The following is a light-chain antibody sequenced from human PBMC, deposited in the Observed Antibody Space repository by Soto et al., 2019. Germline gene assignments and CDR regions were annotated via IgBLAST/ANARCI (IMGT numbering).Light chain of an antibody. V-gene: IGLV2-14*01. CDR1: SSDVSGYDY. Sequence: QSVLTQPASVSGSPGQSITISCTGTSSDVSGYDYVSWYQQHPGKAPKLLIYDVSNRPSGVSNRFSGSKSGNTASLTISGLQAEDEADYYCSSYTASITRYVFGTGTKLTVL. J-gene: IGLJ1*01. CDR2: DVS. CDR3: SSYTASITRYV.